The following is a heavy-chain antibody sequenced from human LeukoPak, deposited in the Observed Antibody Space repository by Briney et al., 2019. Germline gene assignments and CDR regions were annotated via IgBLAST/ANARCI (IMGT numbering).Heavy chain of an antibody. CDR1: GFTFSSYS. Sequence: GGSLRLSCAASGFTFSSYSMNWVRQAPGKGLEWVSSISSTSSYIYYVDSVKGRFTISRDNAKNSLYLQMSSLRAEDTAVYYCARVYGSVYYYHGMDVWGQGTTVTVSS. CDR2: ISSTSSYI. D-gene: IGHD3-22*01. CDR3: ARVYGSVYYYHGMDV. V-gene: IGHV3-21*01. J-gene: IGHJ6*02.